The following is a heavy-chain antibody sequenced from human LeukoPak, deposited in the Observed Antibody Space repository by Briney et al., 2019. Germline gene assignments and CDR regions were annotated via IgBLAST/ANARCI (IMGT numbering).Heavy chain of an antibody. Sequence: SETLSLTCAVYGGSFSGYYWSWIRQPPGKGLEWMGEINHSGSTNYNPSLKSRVTISVDTSKNQFSLKLSSVTAADTAVYYCARQGFYVWGSYRLFDYWGQGTLVTVSS. V-gene: IGHV4-34*01. CDR1: GGSFSGYY. J-gene: IGHJ4*02. D-gene: IGHD3-16*02. CDR2: INHSGST. CDR3: ARQGFYVWGSYRLFDY.